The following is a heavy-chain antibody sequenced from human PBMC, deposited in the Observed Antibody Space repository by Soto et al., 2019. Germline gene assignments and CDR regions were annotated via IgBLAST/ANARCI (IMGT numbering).Heavy chain of an antibody. CDR2: ISDSGATK. V-gene: IGHV3-48*02. Sequence: GGSLRLSCAASGFTFSNCGMSWVRQTPGKGLEWVSYISDSGATKHYADSVKGRFTISRDNGKDSLYLQMNSLRDEDTAVYFCARCSRNSCYSYGVDVWGQGATVTVSS. D-gene: IGHD2-15*01. CDR3: ARCSRNSCYSYGVDV. J-gene: IGHJ6*02. CDR1: GFTFSNCG.